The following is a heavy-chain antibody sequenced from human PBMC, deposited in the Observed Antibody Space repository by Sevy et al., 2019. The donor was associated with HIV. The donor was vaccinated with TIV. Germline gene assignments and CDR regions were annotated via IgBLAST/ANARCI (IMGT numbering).Heavy chain of an antibody. Sequence: GGSLRLSCAASGFTFSSYGMHWVRQAPGKGLEWVAVIWYDGSNKYYADFVKGRFTISRDNSKNTLYLQMSSLRAEDTAVYYCARAKGDSYSTGWYDYWGQGTLVTVSS. D-gene: IGHD6-19*01. CDR2: IWYDGSNK. J-gene: IGHJ4*02. V-gene: IGHV3-33*01. CDR1: GFTFSSYG. CDR3: ARAKGDSYSTGWYDY.